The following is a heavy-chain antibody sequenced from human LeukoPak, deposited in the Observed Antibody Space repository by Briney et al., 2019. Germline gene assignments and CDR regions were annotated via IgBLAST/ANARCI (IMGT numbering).Heavy chain of an antibody. CDR3: ARGLNSYSSSWYYFDY. J-gene: IGHJ4*02. V-gene: IGHV3-66*01. CDR1: GFTVSNNY. Sequence: GGSLRLSCAASGFTVSNNYMSWVRQAPGKGLEWVSVIYSGGSTYYADSVKGRFTISRDNSKNTLYLQMNSLRAEDTAVYYCARGLNSYSSSWYYFDYWGQGTLVTVSS. CDR2: IYSGGST. D-gene: IGHD6-13*01.